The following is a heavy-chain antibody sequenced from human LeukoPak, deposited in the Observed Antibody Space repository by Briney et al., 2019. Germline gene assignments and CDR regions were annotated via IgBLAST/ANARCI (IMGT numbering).Heavy chain of an antibody. D-gene: IGHD6-6*01. V-gene: IGHV1-18*01. Sequence: PAASVKVSCTASGYTFTSYGISWVRQAPGQGLEWMGWISAYNGNTSYAQKLQGRVTMITDTSTSTAYMELRSLRSDDTAVYYCARERGPLTFSGSSPLDYWGQGTLVTVSS. J-gene: IGHJ4*02. CDR3: ARERGPLTFSGSSPLDY. CDR1: GYTFTSYG. CDR2: ISAYNGNT.